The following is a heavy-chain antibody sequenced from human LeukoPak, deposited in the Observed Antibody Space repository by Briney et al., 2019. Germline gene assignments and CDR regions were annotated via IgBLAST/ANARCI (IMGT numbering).Heavy chain of an antibody. CDR1: GFTFSSYG. Sequence: PGGSLRLSCAASGFTFSSYGMHWVRQAPGKGLEWVAFIRYDGSNKYYADSVKGRFTISRDNSKNTLYLQMNSLRAEDTAVYYCAKDVAVAERTPFDYWGQGTLVTVSS. D-gene: IGHD6-19*01. J-gene: IGHJ4*02. CDR3: AKDVAVAERTPFDY. V-gene: IGHV3-30*02. CDR2: IRYDGSNK.